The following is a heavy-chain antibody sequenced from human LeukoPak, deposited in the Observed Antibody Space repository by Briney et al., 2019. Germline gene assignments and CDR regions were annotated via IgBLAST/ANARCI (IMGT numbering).Heavy chain of an antibody. CDR3: ARDFRFWSGEPLDY. V-gene: IGHV3-11*04. D-gene: IGHD3-3*01. CDR1: GFTFSDYY. Sequence: GGSLRLSCAASGFTFSDYYMTWIRQAPGKGLEWVSYISSRGSTIYYADSVKGRFTISRDNAKNSLYLQMNSLRAEDTAVYYCARDFRFWSGEPLDYWGQGTLVTVSS. J-gene: IGHJ4*02. CDR2: ISSRGSTI.